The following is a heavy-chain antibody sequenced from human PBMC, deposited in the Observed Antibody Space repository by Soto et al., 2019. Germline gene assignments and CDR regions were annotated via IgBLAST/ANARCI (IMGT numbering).Heavy chain of an antibody. CDR2: INAGNGNT. J-gene: IGHJ6*02. CDR3: ARDPSGYYGMDG. V-gene: IGHV1-3*01. CDR1: GYTFTSYA. Sequence: ASVKVSCKASGYTFTSYAMHWVRQAPGQRLEWMGWINAGNGNTKYSQKFQGRVTITRDTSASTAYMELSSLRSEDTAVYYCARDPSGYYGMDGWGQGTTVTVSS. D-gene: IGHD3-10*01.